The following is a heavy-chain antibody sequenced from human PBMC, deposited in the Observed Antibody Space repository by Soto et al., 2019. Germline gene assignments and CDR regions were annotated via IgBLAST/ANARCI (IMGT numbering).Heavy chain of an antibody. CDR1: GFSFSSHA. J-gene: IGHJ4*01. Sequence: EVQLLESGGGLVQPGGSLRLSCTASGFSFSSHAMTWVRQAPGKGLEWVSGLSDSGGSTYYADSVKGRFTISRDNSMNALYMQMHSLGAEDTAVYYCAKVSGSWYSGFLGRWGHGTLVTVYS. CDR3: AKVSGSWYSGFLGR. V-gene: IGHV3-23*01. CDR2: LSDSGGST. D-gene: IGHD6-13*01.